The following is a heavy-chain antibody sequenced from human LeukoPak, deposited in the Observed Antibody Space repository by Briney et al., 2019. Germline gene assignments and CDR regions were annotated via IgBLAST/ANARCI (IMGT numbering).Heavy chain of an antibody. CDR3: ARGGDYESYFDY. CDR1: GGSISSYY. Sequence: SETLSLTCTVSGGSISSYYWSWIRRPPGKGLEWIGYIYYSGSTNYNPSLKSRVTISVDTSKNQFSLKLSSVTAADTAVYYCARGGDYESYFDYWGQGTLVTVSS. CDR2: IYYSGST. D-gene: IGHD4-17*01. V-gene: IGHV4-59*08. J-gene: IGHJ4*02.